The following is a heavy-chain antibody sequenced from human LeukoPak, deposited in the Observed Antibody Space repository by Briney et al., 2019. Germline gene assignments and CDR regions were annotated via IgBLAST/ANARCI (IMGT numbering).Heavy chain of an antibody. J-gene: IGHJ4*02. CDR3: ASVRADGRPYFDY. CDR1: RDSVSNNTW. V-gene: IGHV4-4*02. CDR2: IYHTGFT. D-gene: IGHD6-25*01. Sequence: SETLSLTCAVSRDSVSNNTWWSWVRQPPGKGLEWIGEIYHTGFTRYNPSLESRVTMSVDKSKNQFSLSLSSVTAADTAVYYCASVRADGRPYFDYWGQGTLVTVSS.